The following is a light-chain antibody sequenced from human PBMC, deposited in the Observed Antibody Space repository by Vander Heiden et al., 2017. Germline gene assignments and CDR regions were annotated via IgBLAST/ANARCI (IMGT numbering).Light chain of an antibody. CDR2: KAS. Sequence: DIQFTQAPSTMSSSVGDRVTITCRASQSISSCLAWYQQKPGKAPKLLIHKASSLESGVPSRFSGSGSGTEFTLTISSLQPDDFATYYCQQYNSNQRTFGQGTKVEIK. CDR1: QSISSC. CDR3: QQYNSNQRT. J-gene: IGKJ1*01. V-gene: IGKV1-5*03.